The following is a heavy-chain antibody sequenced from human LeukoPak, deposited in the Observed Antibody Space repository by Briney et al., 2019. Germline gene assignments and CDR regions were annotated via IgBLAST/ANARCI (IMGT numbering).Heavy chain of an antibody. Sequence: PSETLSLTCTVSGGSISSHYWSWIRQPPGRGLEWIGNIYYTGSSYYSPSLKGRVTISVDTSKSQFSLKLSSVTAADTAVYYCATCTNCYGGPLYYYMDVWGKGTTVTVSS. CDR2: IYYTGSS. CDR1: GGSISSHY. J-gene: IGHJ6*03. D-gene: IGHD2-2*01. CDR3: ATCTNCYGGPLYYYMDV. V-gene: IGHV4-59*11.